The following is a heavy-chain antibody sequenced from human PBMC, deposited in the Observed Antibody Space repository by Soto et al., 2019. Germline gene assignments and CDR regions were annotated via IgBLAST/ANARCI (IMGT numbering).Heavy chain of an antibody. D-gene: IGHD1-26*01. CDR3: TGDTFGARDY. V-gene: IGHV3-74*01. Sequence: GGSLRLSCAASVFDFSSNWMRWVRQAPGKGLVWVSRINPEETTTTYADPVKGRFTISRDNALGTLYLQMNSLRVEDTAVYYCTGDTFGARDYWGQGTLVTVSS. CDR2: INPEETTT. CDR1: VFDFSSNW. J-gene: IGHJ4*02.